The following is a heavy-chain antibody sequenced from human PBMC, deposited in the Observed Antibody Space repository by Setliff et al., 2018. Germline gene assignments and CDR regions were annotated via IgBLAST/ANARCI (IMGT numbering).Heavy chain of an antibody. J-gene: IGHJ6*03. CDR1: GYTFKTYG. CDR3: VRDSRITVLGVDNYHYMDV. V-gene: IGHV1-18*01. CDR2: ISPYNGNT. D-gene: IGHD3-3*01. Sequence: ASVKVSCKASGYTFKTYGFTWVRQAPGQGLEWMGWISPYNGNTNSAQKFQGRVTMTTDTSTSTAYLDLRSLRSDDTAVYYCVRDSRITVLGVDNYHYMDVWGRGTTVTVSS.